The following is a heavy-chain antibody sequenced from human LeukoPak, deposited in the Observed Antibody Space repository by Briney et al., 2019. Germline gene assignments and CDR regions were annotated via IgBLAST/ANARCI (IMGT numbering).Heavy chain of an antibody. J-gene: IGHJ3*02. V-gene: IGHV3-23*01. D-gene: IGHD2-21*02. CDR3: AKLGGGDRGPFDI. Sequence: GGSLRLSCVVSGFTFSTYAMSWVRHAPGEGLEWVSVISGSGGSTYYADSVKGRFTISRDNSKNTLFLQMNSLRADHTGIYYWAKLGGGDRGPFDIWGQGTMVTVSS. CDR2: ISGSGGST. CDR1: GFTFSTYA.